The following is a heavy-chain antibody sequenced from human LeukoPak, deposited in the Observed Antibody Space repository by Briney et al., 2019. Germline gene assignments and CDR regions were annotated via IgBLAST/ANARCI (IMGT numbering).Heavy chain of an antibody. Sequence: ASVKVSCKVSGYTLTELSMHWVRQAPGKRLELMGGFDPEDGETIYAQKFQGRVTMTEDTSTDTAYMELSSLRSEDTAVYYCAVWFGELLGAFDIWGQGTMVTVSS. CDR3: AVWFGELLGAFDI. J-gene: IGHJ3*02. D-gene: IGHD3-10*01. V-gene: IGHV1-24*01. CDR1: GYTLTELS. CDR2: FDPEDGET.